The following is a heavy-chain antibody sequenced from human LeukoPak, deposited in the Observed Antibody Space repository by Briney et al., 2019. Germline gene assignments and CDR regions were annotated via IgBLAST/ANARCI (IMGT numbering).Heavy chain of an antibody. V-gene: IGHV1-24*01. CDR1: GYTLTELS. Sequence: ASVTVSCTVSGYTLTELSMHWVRQAPGKGLEWMGGFDPEDGETIYAQKFQGRVTMTEDTSTDTAYMELSSLRSEDTAVYYCAKSAGFCSDGSCYPAKYYFDYWGQGTLVTVSS. CDR3: AKSAGFCSDGSCYPAKYYFDY. CDR2: FDPEDGET. J-gene: IGHJ4*02. D-gene: IGHD2-15*01.